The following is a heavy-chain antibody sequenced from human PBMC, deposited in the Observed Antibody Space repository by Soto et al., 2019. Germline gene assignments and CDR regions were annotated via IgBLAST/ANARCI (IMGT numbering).Heavy chain of an antibody. V-gene: IGHV3-7*01. CDR3: ARDITPRGYSGYGMDV. Sequence: GGSLRLSCAASGFTFSSYWMSWVRQAPGKGLEWVANIKQDGSEIYYADSVKGRFTISRDNAKNSLYLQMNSLRAEDTAVYYCARDITPRGYSGYGMDVWGQGTTVTVSS. D-gene: IGHD5-12*01. J-gene: IGHJ6*02. CDR2: IKQDGSEI. CDR1: GFTFSSYW.